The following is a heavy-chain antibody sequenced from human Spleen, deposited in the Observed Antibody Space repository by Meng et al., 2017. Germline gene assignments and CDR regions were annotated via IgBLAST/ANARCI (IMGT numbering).Heavy chain of an antibody. Sequence: GESLKISCRGSGYIFTKYWIAWVRQMPGKGLEWMGVVFPGNSEAIYSPSFQGQVTFSVDKSINTTYLHWSSLKASDTAIYYCARFKSSALYWFDPWGQGTLVTVSS. CDR1: GYIFTKYW. D-gene: IGHD3-16*01. V-gene: IGHV5-51*01. CDR3: ARFKSSALYWFDP. CDR2: VFPGNSEA. J-gene: IGHJ5*02.